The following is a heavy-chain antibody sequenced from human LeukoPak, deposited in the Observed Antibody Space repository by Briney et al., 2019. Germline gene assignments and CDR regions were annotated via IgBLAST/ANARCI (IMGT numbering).Heavy chain of an antibody. V-gene: IGHV4-39*07. D-gene: IGHD3-22*01. CDR2: IYYSGSI. Sequence: PSETLSLTCTVSGGSISSSSYYWGWIRQPPGKGLERIGGIYYSGSIYYNPSLKSRVTISVDTSKNQFSLKLSSVTAADTAVYYCARDKHYYDSSGYYFDYWGQGTLVTVSS. J-gene: IGHJ4*02. CDR3: ARDKHYYDSSGYYFDY. CDR1: GGSISSSSYY.